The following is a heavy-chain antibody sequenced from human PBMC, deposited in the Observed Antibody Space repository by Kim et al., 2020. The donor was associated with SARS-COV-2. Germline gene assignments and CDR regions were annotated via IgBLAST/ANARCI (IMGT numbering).Heavy chain of an antibody. CDR1: GGSISSGTW. CDR3: ARLDSDSGGDYWFDP. J-gene: IGHJ5*02. Sequence: SETLSLTCGVSGGSISSGTWWSWVRQPPGKGLEWIGEISHSGNTNYNPSLRSRVTISVDKSKNQFSLSLNSVTAADTAVYYCARLDSDSGGDYWFDPWGQEPLVPVSS. D-gene: IGHD1-26*01. CDR2: ISHSGNT. V-gene: IGHV4-4*02.